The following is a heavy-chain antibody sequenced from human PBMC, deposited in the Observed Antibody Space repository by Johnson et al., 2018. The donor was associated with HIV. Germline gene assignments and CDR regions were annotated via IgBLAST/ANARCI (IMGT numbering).Heavy chain of an antibody. CDR2: SRYSGSRT. CDR1: GFSFDSHA. CDR3: EREISRYYYDYAAFDL. D-gene: IGHD3-22*01. Sequence: MQLVESGGGLVQPGGSLRLSCAASGFSFDSHAINWVRQAPGKVLQWVSASRYSGSRTYYADPVKGRFTISRDNYRSTVYLHMITLRADDTALYYCEREISRYYYDYAAFDLWGQGTTVTVSS. J-gene: IGHJ3*01. V-gene: IGHV3-23*04.